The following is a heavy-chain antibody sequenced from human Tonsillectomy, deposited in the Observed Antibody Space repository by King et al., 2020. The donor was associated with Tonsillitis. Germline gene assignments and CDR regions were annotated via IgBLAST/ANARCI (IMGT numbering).Heavy chain of an antibody. D-gene: IGHD3-16*02. V-gene: IGHV1-46*03. CDR3: ARDRKARDYVWGSYRYNWFDP. J-gene: IGHJ5*02. CDR1: GYTFTSYY. Sequence: QLVQSGAEVKKPGASVKVSCKASGYTFTSYYMHWGRQAPGQGLEWMGIINPSGGSTSYAQKFQGRVTMTRDTSTSTVYMELSSLRSEDTAVYYCARDRKARDYVWGSYRYNWFDPWGQGTLVTVSS. CDR2: INPSGGST.